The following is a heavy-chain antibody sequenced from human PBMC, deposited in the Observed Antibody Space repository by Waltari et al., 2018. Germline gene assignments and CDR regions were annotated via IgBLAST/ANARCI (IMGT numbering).Heavy chain of an antibody. CDR3: ARDRGRGIYLDS. J-gene: IGHJ4*02. Sequence: WGGVRQSPVKGLEWREHIHGSGKTNYNPSFASRVSVSLDTSTDQFSLKMTSATAADTAIYFCARDRGRGIYLDSWGQGTLVTVSP. CDR2: IHGSGKT. V-gene: IGHV4-4*01.